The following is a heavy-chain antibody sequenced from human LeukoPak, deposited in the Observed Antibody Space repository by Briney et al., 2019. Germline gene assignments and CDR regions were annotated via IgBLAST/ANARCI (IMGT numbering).Heavy chain of an antibody. Sequence: SVKVSCKASGGTFSSYAISWVRQAPGQGLEWTGRIIPIFGTANYAQKFQGRVTITTDESTSTAYMELSSLRSEDTAVYYCARDWLVAAAGLDYWGQGTLVTVSS. D-gene: IGHD6-13*01. CDR2: IIPIFGTA. CDR1: GGTFSSYA. CDR3: ARDWLVAAAGLDY. V-gene: IGHV1-69*05. J-gene: IGHJ4*02.